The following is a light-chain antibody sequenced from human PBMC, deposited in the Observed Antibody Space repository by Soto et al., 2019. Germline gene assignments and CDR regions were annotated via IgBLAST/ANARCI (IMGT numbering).Light chain of an antibody. J-gene: IGLJ1*01. Sequence: QSVLTQPASVSGSPGQSITISCTGTSSDVGGYNYVSWYQQHPGKAPKLMIYEVSNRPSGVSNRFSGSKSGNTASLTISGLQAEDEADYYCSSYTSSSTAHVFXTGTKLTVL. CDR3: SSYTSSSTAHV. V-gene: IGLV2-14*01. CDR2: EVS. CDR1: SSDVGGYNY.